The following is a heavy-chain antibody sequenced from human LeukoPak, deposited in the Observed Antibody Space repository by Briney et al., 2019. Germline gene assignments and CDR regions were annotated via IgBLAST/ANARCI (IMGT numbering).Heavy chain of an antibody. D-gene: IGHD3-10*01. Sequence: SETLSLTCAVYGGSFSGYYWSWIRQPPGKGLEWIGEINHSGSTNYNPSLKSRVTISVDTSKNQISLKLSSVTAADTAVYYCARSRVRGALADFWGQGTLVTVSS. V-gene: IGHV4-34*01. J-gene: IGHJ4*02. CDR3: ARSRVRGALADF. CDR1: GGSFSGYY. CDR2: INHSGST.